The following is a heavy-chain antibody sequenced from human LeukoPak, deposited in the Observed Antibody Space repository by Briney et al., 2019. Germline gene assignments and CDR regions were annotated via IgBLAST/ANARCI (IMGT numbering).Heavy chain of an antibody. CDR1: GGTFSSYA. V-gene: IGHV1-69*04. CDR2: IIPILGIA. CDR3: ARVPPGGSPDY. D-gene: IGHD3-10*01. J-gene: IGHJ4*02. Sequence: SVKVSCKASGGTFSSYAISWVRQAPGQGLEWMGRIIPILGIANYAQKFQGRVTITADKSTSTAYMELSSLRSEDTAVYYCARVPPGGSPDYWGQGTLVTVSS.